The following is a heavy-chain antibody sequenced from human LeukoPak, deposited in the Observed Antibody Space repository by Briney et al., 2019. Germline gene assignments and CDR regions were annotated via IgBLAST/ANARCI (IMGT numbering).Heavy chain of an antibody. CDR1: GGTFSSCA. Sequence: ASVKVSCKASGGTFSSCAISWVRQAPGQGLEWMGGIIPIFGTANYAQKFQGRVTITTDESTSTAYTELSSLRSEDTAVYYCAKQGDYYDSSGYYYWGQGTLVTVSS. V-gene: IGHV1-69*05. J-gene: IGHJ4*02. D-gene: IGHD3-22*01. CDR3: AKQGDYYDSSGYYY. CDR2: IIPIFGTA.